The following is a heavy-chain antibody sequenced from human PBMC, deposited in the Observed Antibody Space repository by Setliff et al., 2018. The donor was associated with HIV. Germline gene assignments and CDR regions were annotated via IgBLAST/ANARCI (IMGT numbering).Heavy chain of an antibody. Sequence: SETLSLTCTVSGDSTSSSSSYWGWIRQPPGKGLEWIGSIYYSGSTYYNPSLKSRVTISVDTSKNQFSLKLTSVTAADTAVYYCARAPRLTRIFTPLYFDYWGQGTLVTVSS. CDR3: ARAPRLTRIFTPLYFDY. D-gene: IGHD3-3*01. J-gene: IGHJ4*02. CDR2: IYYSGST. CDR1: GDSTSSSSSY. V-gene: IGHV4-39*07.